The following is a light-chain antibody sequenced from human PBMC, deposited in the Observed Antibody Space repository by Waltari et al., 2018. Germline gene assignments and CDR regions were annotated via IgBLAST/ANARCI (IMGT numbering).Light chain of an antibody. CDR3: QRYDNLPVFA. CDR2: DAS. CDR1: QPITNY. V-gene: IGKV1-33*01. Sequence: DIQLTQSPSSLSASVGDRVTITCQASQPITNYLNWYQQKPGKAPELLIYDASKLQTGVPSRFSGSQSGTEFTCTIASLQPEDVATYYCQRYDNLPVFAFGPGTKVNVK. J-gene: IGKJ3*01.